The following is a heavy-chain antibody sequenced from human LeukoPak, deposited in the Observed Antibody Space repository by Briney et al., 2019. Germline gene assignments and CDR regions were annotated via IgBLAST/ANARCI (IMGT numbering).Heavy chain of an antibody. CDR2: ISYDGSNK. D-gene: IGHD7-27*01. CDR3: ARDSNWGSIDY. CDR1: GFTFSSYA. V-gene: IGHV3-30-3*01. J-gene: IGHJ4*02. Sequence: GSLRLSCAASGFTFSSYAMHWVRQAPGKGLEWVAVISYDGSNKYYADSVKGRFTISRDNSKNTLYLQMNSLRAEDTAVYYCARDSNWGSIDYWGQGTLVTVSS.